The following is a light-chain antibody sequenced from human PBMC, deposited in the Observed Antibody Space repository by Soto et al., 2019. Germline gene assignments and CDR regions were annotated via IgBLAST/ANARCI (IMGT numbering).Light chain of an antibody. J-gene: IGKJ1*01. Sequence: DIVMTQSPLSLPVTPGEPASISCRSSQSLLHSNGYNYLDWYLQKPGQSPQLLIYLGSNRASGVPDRFSGSGSGTDFTLKISRVEAEDVGVYYFMQPLQSWTFGQGTKVESK. V-gene: IGKV2-28*01. CDR3: MQPLQSWT. CDR1: QSLLHSNGYNY. CDR2: LGS.